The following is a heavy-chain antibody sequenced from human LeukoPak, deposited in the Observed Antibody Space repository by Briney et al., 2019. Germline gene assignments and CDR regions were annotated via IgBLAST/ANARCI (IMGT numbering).Heavy chain of an antibody. CDR3: ARDRNSGSSLDI. V-gene: IGHV1-2*02. Sequence: SVTVSCKSSGYTFTGYYIHWVRQAPGQGLEWMGWIYPYSGDTNYAQNFQGRVTMTRDTSISTAYMELSSLKSDDTAVYYCARDRNSGSSLDIWGQGTMLTVSS. CDR2: IYPYSGDT. J-gene: IGHJ3*02. D-gene: IGHD6-6*01. CDR1: GYTFTGYY.